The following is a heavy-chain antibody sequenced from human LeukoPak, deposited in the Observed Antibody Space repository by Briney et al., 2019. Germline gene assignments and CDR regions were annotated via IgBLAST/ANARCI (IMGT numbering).Heavy chain of an antibody. CDR2: IYYSGST. CDR1: GGSIGSYY. J-gene: IGHJ4*02. D-gene: IGHD6-19*01. Sequence: SETLSLTCSVSGGSIGSYYWGWIRQPPGKGLEWIGSIYYSGSTYYNPSLESRVTISVDTSKNQFSLKLSSVTAADTAVYYCATSGWYLLPGVYWGQGTLVTVSS. CDR3: ATSGWYLLPGVY. V-gene: IGHV4-39*01.